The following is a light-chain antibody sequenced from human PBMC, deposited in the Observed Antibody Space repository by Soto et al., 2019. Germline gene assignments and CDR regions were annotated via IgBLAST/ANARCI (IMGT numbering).Light chain of an antibody. Sequence: EIVLTQSPGTLSLSPGERATLSCRASQSIYINSLAWYQHKRCQAPRLLIYAATVRATAVPDRFNGSGSGTDLALTISRLEPEDSAMYYCQQYGDSPFAFGPGTKLDVK. CDR1: QSIYINS. J-gene: IGKJ3*01. V-gene: IGKV3-20*01. CDR2: AAT. CDR3: QQYGDSPFA.